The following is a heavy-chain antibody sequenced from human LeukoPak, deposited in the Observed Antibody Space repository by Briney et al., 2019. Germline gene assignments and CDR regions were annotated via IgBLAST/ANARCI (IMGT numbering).Heavy chain of an antibody. Sequence: GGSLRLSCAASGFTFSSFEMHWVRQAPGKGLEWVSYISSSGDTLYYANSMKGRFTISRDNAKNSLYLQMNSLRAEDTAVYYCAREGIAAAGTIWGQGTMVTVSS. D-gene: IGHD6-13*01. CDR1: GFTFSSFE. CDR3: AREGIAAAGTI. J-gene: IGHJ3*02. V-gene: IGHV3-48*03. CDR2: ISSSGDTL.